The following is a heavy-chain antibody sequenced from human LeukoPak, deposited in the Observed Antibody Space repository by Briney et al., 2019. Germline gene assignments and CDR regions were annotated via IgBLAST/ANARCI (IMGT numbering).Heavy chain of an antibody. J-gene: IGHJ3*02. CDR1: TFTFWNFW. V-gene: IGHV3-7*01. Sequence: PGGSLRLSCAAWTFTFWNFWLSCVRQAPGKGLEWVATIKQDGSEKFYVDSVKGRSTISRDNANKSLYPKTTSQGAVDTAVYYCARYSFTYAFDIWGQGTMVIVSS. D-gene: IGHD2/OR15-2a*01. CDR2: IKQDGSEK. CDR3: ARYSFTYAFDI.